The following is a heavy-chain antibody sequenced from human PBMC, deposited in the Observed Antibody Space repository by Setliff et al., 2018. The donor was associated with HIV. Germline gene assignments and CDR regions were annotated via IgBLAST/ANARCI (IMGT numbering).Heavy chain of an antibody. CDR3: ARRGNSRYYYYGMDV. CDR2: IYYSGST. J-gene: IGHJ6*02. CDR1: GYSIRSGYY. Sequence: SETLSLTCAVSGYSIRSGYYWGWIRQPPGKGLEWIGSIYYSGSTYYNPSLKSRVTISVDTSKNQFSLKLSSVTAADTAVYYCARRGNSRYYYYGMDVWGQGTTVTVSS. V-gene: IGHV4-38-2*01. D-gene: IGHD2-21*02.